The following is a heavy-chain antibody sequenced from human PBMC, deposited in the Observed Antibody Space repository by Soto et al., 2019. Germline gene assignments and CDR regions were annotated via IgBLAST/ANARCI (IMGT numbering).Heavy chain of an antibody. J-gene: IGHJ5*02. V-gene: IGHV4-59*01. CDR1: GGSISTYY. CDR2: IYYDGST. D-gene: IGHD6-25*01. Sequence: SETLSLTCTVCGGSISTYYWSWIRQPPGKGLEWIGYIYYDGSTSYNPSLRSRVTISVDTSKNQFSLILSSVTSADTAVYYCARDQLSSGLYVWFDPWSQGTLVTVS. CDR3: ARDQLSSGLYVWFDP.